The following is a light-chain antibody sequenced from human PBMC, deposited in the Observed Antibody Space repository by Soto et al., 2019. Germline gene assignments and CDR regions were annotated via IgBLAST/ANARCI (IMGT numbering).Light chain of an antibody. J-gene: IGKJ2*01. CDR1: QTVSSY. CDR3: QQRSNWPHT. CDR2: DAS. Sequence: EIVLTQSPATLSLSPGERATLSCRASQTVSSYLAWYQQRPGQAPRLLIYDASNRATGIPARFSGSGAGTDFTLTISSLVPEDFAVYYCQQRSNWPHTFGQGTNLEIK. V-gene: IGKV3-11*01.